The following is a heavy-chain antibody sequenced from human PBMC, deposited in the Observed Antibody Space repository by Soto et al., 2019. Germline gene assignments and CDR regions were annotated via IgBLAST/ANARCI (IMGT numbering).Heavy chain of an antibody. CDR2: IIPILGIA. CDR1: GGTFSSYT. Sequence: QVQLVQSGAEVKKPGSSVKVSCKASGGTFSSYTFSWVRQAPGQGLEWMGRIIPILGIANYAQKFQGRVTITADKSTSTAYMELSSLRSEDTAVYYCARAVYDSSSDAFDIWGQGTMVTVSS. CDR3: ARAVYDSSSDAFDI. V-gene: IGHV1-69*02. J-gene: IGHJ3*02. D-gene: IGHD3-22*01.